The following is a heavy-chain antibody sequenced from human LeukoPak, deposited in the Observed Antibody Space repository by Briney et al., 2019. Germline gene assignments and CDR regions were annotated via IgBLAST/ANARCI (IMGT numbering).Heavy chain of an antibody. J-gene: IGHJ4*02. CDR1: GFTFSSYA. V-gene: IGHV3-30*04. CDR2: ISYDGSNK. Sequence: GGSLRLSCAASGFTFSSYAMHWVRQAPGKGLEWVAVISYDGSNKYYADSVKGRFTISRDNSKNTLYLQMNSLRAEDTAVCYCARDDYGDPPEDYWGQGTLVTVSS. D-gene: IGHD4-17*01. CDR3: ARDDYGDPPEDY.